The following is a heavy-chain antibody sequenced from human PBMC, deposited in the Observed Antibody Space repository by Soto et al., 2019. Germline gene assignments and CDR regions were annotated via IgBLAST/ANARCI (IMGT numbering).Heavy chain of an antibody. CDR1: GFTFSSYA. Sequence: EVQLLESGGGLVQPGGSLRLSCAASGFTFSSYAMSWVRQAPGKGLEWVSAISGSGGSTYYADSVKGRFTISRDNYKTTLYLKMNSLRAEDTAVYYCEKPARGKGIEVVDYDYWGQGTLVIVSS. J-gene: IGHJ4*02. CDR3: EKPARGKGIEVVDYDY. CDR2: ISGSGGST. V-gene: IGHV3-23*01. D-gene: IGHD6-19*01.